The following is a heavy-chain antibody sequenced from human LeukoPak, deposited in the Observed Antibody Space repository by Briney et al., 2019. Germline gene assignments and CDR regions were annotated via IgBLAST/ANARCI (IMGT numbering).Heavy chain of an antibody. CDR2: VSGSGGNI. CDR3: AASLPNIVVVPATKGPFGY. CDR1: GFTLSDHY. Sequence: PGGSLRLSCAASGFTLSDHYMDWVRQSPGKGLEWVSGVSGSGGNIHYADSVKGRFTISRDNSKNTLYLQMNSLRAEDTAVYYCAASLPNIVVVPATKGPFGYWGQGALVTVSS. D-gene: IGHD2-2*01. V-gene: IGHV3-23*01. J-gene: IGHJ4*02.